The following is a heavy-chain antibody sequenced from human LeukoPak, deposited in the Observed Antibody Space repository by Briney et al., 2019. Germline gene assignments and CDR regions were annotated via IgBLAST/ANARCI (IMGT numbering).Heavy chain of an antibody. CDR2: VNWNSGSI. V-gene: IGHV3-9*01. J-gene: IGHJ4*02. CDR3: AKDLGYGDYRINSDYFDY. Sequence: GRSLRLSCAASGFTLEDYTMHWVRQAPGKGLEWVARVNWNSGSIDYADSVKGRFTISRDNTKNSVYLQMNSLRAEDTALYYCAKDLGYGDYRINSDYFDYWGRGALVIVSS. CDR1: GFTLEDYT. D-gene: IGHD4-17*01.